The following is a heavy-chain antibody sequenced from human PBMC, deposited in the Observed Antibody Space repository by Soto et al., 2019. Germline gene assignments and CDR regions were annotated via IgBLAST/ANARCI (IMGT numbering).Heavy chain of an antibody. D-gene: IGHD2-15*01. J-gene: IGHJ6*02. V-gene: IGHV5-10-1*01. Sequence: PGESLKISCKGSGYSFMSCWISWVRQMPGRGLEWMGRISPSDSNIDYSPSFQGHVTISADMSTSTAYLKWSSLRASDTAIYYCARLGLAATYSYGMDVWGQGTTVTVSS. CDR3: ARLGLAATYSYGMDV. CDR2: ISPSDSNI. CDR1: GYSFMSCW.